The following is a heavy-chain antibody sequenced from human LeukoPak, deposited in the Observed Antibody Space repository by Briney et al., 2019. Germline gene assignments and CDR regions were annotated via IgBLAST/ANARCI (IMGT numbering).Heavy chain of an antibody. Sequence: PSETLSLTCAVYGGSFSGYYSSWLRQPPGKGLEWIGEINHSGSTNYNPSLKSRVTISVDTSKNQFSLKLSSVTAADTAVYYCARGPQTIAAAGGYYFDYWGQGTLVTVSS. CDR1: GGSFSGYY. CDR2: INHSGST. J-gene: IGHJ4*02. D-gene: IGHD6-13*01. CDR3: ARGPQTIAAAGGYYFDY. V-gene: IGHV4-34*01.